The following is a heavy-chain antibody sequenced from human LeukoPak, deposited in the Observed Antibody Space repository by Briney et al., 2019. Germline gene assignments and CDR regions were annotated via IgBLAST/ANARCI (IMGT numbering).Heavy chain of an antibody. J-gene: IGHJ3*02. Sequence: GGSLRLSCAASGFTFSSYWMSWVRQAPGKGLEWVANIKQDGSEKYYVDSVMGRFTISRDNAKNSLYLQMNSLRAEDTAVYYCARERGGYSYGLDAFDIWGQGTMVTVSS. D-gene: IGHD5-18*01. CDR3: ARERGGYSYGLDAFDI. CDR1: GFTFSSYW. CDR2: IKQDGSEK. V-gene: IGHV3-7*01.